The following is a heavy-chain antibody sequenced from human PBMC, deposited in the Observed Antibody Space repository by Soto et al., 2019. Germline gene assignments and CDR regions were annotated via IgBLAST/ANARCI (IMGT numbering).Heavy chain of an antibody. CDR3: ATHVGLGMRPAYHWNYGWFDP. D-gene: IGHD1-7*01. CDR1: GFTFSSYA. V-gene: IGHV3-23*01. CDR2: ISGSGGST. Sequence: EVQLLESGGGLVQPGGSLRLSCAASGFTFSSYAMSWVRQAPGKGLEWVSAISGSGGSTYYADSVKGRFTISRDNSKNTLYLQMNSLRAEDTAVYYCATHVGLGMRPAYHWNYGWFDPWGQGTLVTVSS. J-gene: IGHJ5*02.